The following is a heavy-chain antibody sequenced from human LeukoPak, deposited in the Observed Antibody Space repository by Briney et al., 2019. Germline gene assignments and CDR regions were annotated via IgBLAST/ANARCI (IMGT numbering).Heavy chain of an antibody. CDR2: INPNSGGT. CDR3: AGLTLFDP. J-gene: IGHJ5*02. V-gene: IGHV1-2*02. CDR1: GYTFTGYY. Sequence: ASVKVSCKASGYTFTGYYMHWVRQAPGQGLEWMGWINPNSGGTNYEQKFQGRVTMTRDTSINTAYMELRWLRSDDTAMYYCAGLTLFDPWGQGTLVTVSS.